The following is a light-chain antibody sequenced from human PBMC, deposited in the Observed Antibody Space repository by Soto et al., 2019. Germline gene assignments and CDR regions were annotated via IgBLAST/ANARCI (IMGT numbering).Light chain of an antibody. V-gene: IGKV3-11*01. CDR1: RSVSSY. Sequence: EIVLRQSAAAQSLSQGEGATLSCRASRSVSSYLAWYQQKPGQAPRLLIYDASNRATGIPARFSGSGSGTDFTLTFSSLEPEDFAAYYCRQYSSYWTFGQGTKVDIK. CDR2: DAS. CDR3: RQYSSYWT. J-gene: IGKJ1*01.